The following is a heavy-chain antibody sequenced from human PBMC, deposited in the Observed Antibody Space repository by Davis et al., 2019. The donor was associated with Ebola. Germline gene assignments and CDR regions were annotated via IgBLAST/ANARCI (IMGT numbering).Heavy chain of an antibody. J-gene: IGHJ4*02. V-gene: IGHV1-18*01. CDR2: VSGDNGNT. CDR1: GDTFTSYG. D-gene: IGHD6-19*01. Sequence: ASAKVSCKAAGDTFTSYGISWWRRDAGQGLERMGSVSGDNGNTNYAQKLQGRGTMTTDTSTSPAYMGLRSLRSDDTAVYYCARDRGYTSGWYVPHWGQGTLVTVSS. CDR3: ARDRGYTSGWYVPH.